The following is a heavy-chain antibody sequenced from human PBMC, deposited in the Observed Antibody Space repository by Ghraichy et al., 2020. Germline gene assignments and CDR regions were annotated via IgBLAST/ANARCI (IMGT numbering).Heavy chain of an antibody. D-gene: IGHD3-10*01. V-gene: IGHV3-21*01. CDR2: NTGGSRYI. CDR3: VRADYSGSGLSWFDP. CDR1: GFSFSSYN. Sequence: LSLTCAASGFSFSSYNMNWVRQPPGKGLEWVSSNTGGSRYIDHADSVKGRFTISRDNAQNALVLQMNSLRVDDTAVYYCVRADYSGSGLSWFDPWGQGTLVTVSS. J-gene: IGHJ5*02.